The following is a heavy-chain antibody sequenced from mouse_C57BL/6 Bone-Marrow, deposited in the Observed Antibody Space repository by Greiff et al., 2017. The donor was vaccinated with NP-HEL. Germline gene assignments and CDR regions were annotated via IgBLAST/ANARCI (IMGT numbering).Heavy chain of an antibody. CDR2: IDPENGDT. Sequence: EVQLQQSGAELVRPGASVKLSCTASGFNIKDDYMHWVKQRPEQGLEWIGWIDPENGDTEYASKFQGKATITADKSSNTAYLQLSSLTSEDTAVYYCTLITTVVADWYFDVWGTGTTVTVSS. V-gene: IGHV14-4*01. J-gene: IGHJ1*03. CDR3: TLITTVVADWYFDV. CDR1: GFNIKDDY. D-gene: IGHD1-1*01.